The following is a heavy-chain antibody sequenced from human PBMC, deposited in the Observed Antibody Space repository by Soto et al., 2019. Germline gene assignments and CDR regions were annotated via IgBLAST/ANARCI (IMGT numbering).Heavy chain of an antibody. CDR1: GFTFSSYA. CDR2: ISGGGGST. J-gene: IGHJ5*02. Sequence: GGSLRLSCAASGFTFSSYAVSWVRQAPGKGLEWVSAISGGGGSTYYADSVKGRFTISRDNSKNTLYLQMNSLRAEDTAVYYCAKDPYCSSTSCYDWFDPWGQGTLVTVSS. CDR3: AKDPYCSSTSCYDWFDP. D-gene: IGHD2-2*01. V-gene: IGHV3-23*01.